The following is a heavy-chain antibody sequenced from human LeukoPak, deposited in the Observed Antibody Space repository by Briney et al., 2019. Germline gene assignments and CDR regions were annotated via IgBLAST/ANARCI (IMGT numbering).Heavy chain of an antibody. Sequence: GGSLRLSCAASGFTFSSYAMSWVRQAPGKGQEWVAFIRYDGNNKQYAESVRGRFTISRDNSKNTLYLQMNSLRADDTAVYYCAKDGGRDYYDSSGYTPHWGQGTLVTVSS. D-gene: IGHD3-22*01. CDR2: IRYDGNNK. CDR3: AKDGGRDYYDSSGYTPH. CDR1: GFTFSSYA. V-gene: IGHV3-30*02. J-gene: IGHJ4*02.